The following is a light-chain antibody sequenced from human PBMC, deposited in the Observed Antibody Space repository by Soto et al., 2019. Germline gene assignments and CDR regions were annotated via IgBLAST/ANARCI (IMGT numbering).Light chain of an antibody. CDR3: QQYNSYWT. CDR1: QSISSS. V-gene: IGKV1-5*03. J-gene: IGKJ1*01. CDR2: KAS. Sequence: DIQMTQSPSTLSASVGDRVTITCRASQSISSSLAWYQQKPGKAPKLLIYKASSIESGVPSRLSGSGSGTEFSLTISSVQPDDFTNYYCQQYNSYWTFGQGTKVEIK.